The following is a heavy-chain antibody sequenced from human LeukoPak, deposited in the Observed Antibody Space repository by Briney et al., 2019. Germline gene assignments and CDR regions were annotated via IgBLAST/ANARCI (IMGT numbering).Heavy chain of an antibody. D-gene: IGHD3-10*01. J-gene: IGHJ5*02. V-gene: IGHV1-8*02. CDR3: ARDYYGSKSSSFDP. CDR2: MNPNSSNT. CDR1: GYTFTSYG. Sequence: GASVKVSCKASGYTFTSYGISWVRQAPGQGLEWLGWMNPNSSNTGYAQNFQGRVTMTRNTSISTAYMELSSLRSEDTAVYYCARDYYGSKSSSFDPWGQGPLVTVSS.